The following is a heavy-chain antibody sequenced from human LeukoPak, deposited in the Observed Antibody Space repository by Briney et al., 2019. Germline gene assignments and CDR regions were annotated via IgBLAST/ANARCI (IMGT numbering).Heavy chain of an antibody. CDR2: IYYSGST. CDR1: GGSISSYC. D-gene: IGHD7-27*01. V-gene: IGHV4-59*01. CDR3: ARVLGTRYYYYGMDV. J-gene: IGHJ6*02. Sequence: SETLSLTCTVSGGSISSYCWSWIRQPPGKGLEWIGYIYYSGSTNYNPSLKSRVTISVDTSKNQFSLKLSSVTAADTAVYYCARVLGTRYYYYGMDVWGQGTTVTVSS.